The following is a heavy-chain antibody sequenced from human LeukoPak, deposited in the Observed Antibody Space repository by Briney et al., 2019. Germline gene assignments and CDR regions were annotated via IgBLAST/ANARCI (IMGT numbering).Heavy chain of an antibody. CDR3: ARATGGKLQGNYYGMDV. CDR1: GYTFTSYG. Sequence: ASVKVSCKGSGYTFTSYGISWVRQAPGQGLEWMGWSSAYYGNRHYAQKVQRSVTMTTDTSTSTAYMELRSLSSDDTAVYYCARATGGKLQGNYYGMDVWVQGTTVPVSS. J-gene: IGHJ6*02. CDR2: SSAYYGNR. V-gene: IGHV1-18*01. D-gene: IGHD4-23*01.